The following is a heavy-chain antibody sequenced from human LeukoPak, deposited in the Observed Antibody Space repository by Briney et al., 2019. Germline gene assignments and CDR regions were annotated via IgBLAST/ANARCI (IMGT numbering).Heavy chain of an antibody. CDR2: IASDGSST. CDR1: GFTFSSYW. Sequence: GGSLRLSCAASGFTFSSYWRNWFRHAPGKGLVWVSRIASDGSSTTYADSVKGRFSISRDNAKNTLYLQMNSLRVEDTAVYYCARGRPHGNDYWGQGTLVTVSS. CDR3: ARGRPHGNDY. D-gene: IGHD4-23*01. J-gene: IGHJ4*02. V-gene: IGHV3-74*01.